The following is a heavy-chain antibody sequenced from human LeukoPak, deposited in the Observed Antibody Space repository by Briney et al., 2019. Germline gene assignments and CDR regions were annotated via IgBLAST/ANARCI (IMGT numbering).Heavy chain of an antibody. CDR3: ARGYCSGGTCYLVESWLDP. V-gene: IGHV1-2*06. J-gene: IGHJ5*02. CDR2: INPNSGGT. Sequence: ASVKVSYKASGYTLTAYYIYWVRQAPGQGLEWMGRINPNSGGTDYAQNFQGRVTMTRDTSISTAYMELSRLRSDDTAVYYCARGYCSGGTCYLVESWLDPWGQGTLVTVSS. CDR1: GYTLTAYY. D-gene: IGHD2-15*01.